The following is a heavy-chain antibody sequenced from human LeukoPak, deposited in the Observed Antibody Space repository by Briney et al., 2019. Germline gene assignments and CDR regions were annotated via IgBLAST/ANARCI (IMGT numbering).Heavy chain of an antibody. CDR2: IYHSGST. D-gene: IGHD1-1*01. V-gene: IGHV4-34*01. CDR1: GGSFSGYY. J-gene: IGHJ4*02. Sequence: SETLSLTCAVYGGSFSGYYWSWIRQPPGKGMEWIGYIYHSGSTYYNPSLKSRVTISVDRSKNQFSLKLSSVTAADTAVYYCARALSTTYFDYWGQGTLVTVSS. CDR3: ARALSTTYFDY.